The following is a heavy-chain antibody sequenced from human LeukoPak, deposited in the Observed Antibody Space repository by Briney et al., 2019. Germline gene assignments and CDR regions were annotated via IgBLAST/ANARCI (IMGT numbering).Heavy chain of an antibody. V-gene: IGHV4-59*08. Sequence: SETLSLTCSVSGDSVTSYYWSWIRQPPGKGLEWIGYVSSDGTTNYTPSLRSRVIMSVDTAKNHISLNLTSLTAADTAIYYCARLDCTGDGCYNHWGQGTVVTVSS. CDR1: GDSVTSYY. J-gene: IGHJ3*01. CDR3: ARLDCTGDGCYNH. D-gene: IGHD2-8*02. CDR2: VSSDGTT.